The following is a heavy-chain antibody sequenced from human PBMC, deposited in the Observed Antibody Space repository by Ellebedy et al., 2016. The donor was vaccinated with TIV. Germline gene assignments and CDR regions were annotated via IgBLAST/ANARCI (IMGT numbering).Heavy chain of an antibody. Sequence: ASVKVSXKASGYTFTSYGISWVRQAPGQGLEWMGIINPSGGSTSYAQKFQGRVTMTTDTSTSTAYMELRSLRSDDTAVYYCARDAQPFGWYEDRGLGAGRFDPWGQGTLVTVSS. J-gene: IGHJ5*02. V-gene: IGHV1-18*01. CDR1: GYTFTSYG. D-gene: IGHD6-19*01. CDR3: ARDAQPFGWYEDRGLGAGRFDP. CDR2: INPSGGST.